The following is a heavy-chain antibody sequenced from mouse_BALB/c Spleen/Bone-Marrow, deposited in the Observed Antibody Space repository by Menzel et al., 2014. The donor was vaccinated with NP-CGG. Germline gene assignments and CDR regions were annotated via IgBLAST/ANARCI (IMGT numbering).Heavy chain of an antibody. CDR3: TRGLGYYGSSYGFFDY. J-gene: IGHJ2*01. CDR2: IYPGSGSA. CDR1: GYTITTYW. D-gene: IGHD1-1*01. Sequence: LQQSGSERARPGTSVKLSCKASGYTITTYWMHWVKQRRGQGLEWIGNIYPGSGSANYDEKFKNKGTLTVDTSSSTAYMHLSSLTSEDSAVYYCTRGLGYYGSSYGFFDYWGQGTILTVSS. V-gene: IGHV1S22*01.